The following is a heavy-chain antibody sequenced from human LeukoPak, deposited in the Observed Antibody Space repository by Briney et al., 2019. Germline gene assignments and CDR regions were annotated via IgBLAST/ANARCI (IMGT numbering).Heavy chain of an antibody. V-gene: IGHV4-39*01. Sequence: PSETLSLTCTVSGGSISSSSYYWGWIRQPPGKGLEWIGSIYYSGSTYYNPSLKSRVTISVDTSKNQFSLKLSSVTAADTAVYYCARRERVLVYFDYWGQGTLVTVSS. J-gene: IGHJ4*02. CDR3: ARRERVLVYFDY. CDR2: IYYSGST. D-gene: IGHD3-3*01. CDR1: GGSISSSSYY.